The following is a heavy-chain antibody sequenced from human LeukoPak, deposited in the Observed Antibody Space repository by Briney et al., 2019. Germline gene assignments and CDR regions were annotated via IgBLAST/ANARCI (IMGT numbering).Heavy chain of an antibody. Sequence: SETLSLTCTVSGVSVSSGSYYWSWIRQPPGKGLEWIGYIYYSGSTTYNPSLNSRVTISVDTSKNQFSLKLSSVTAADTAVYYCASRRGSGSPFDYWGQGTLVTVSS. CDR3: ASRRGSGSPFDY. CDR2: IYYSGST. CDR1: GVSVSSGSYY. D-gene: IGHD1-26*01. J-gene: IGHJ4*02. V-gene: IGHV4-61*01.